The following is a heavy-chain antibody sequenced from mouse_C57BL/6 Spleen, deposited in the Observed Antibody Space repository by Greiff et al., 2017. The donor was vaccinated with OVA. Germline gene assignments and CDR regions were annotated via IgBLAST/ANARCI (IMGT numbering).Heavy chain of an antibody. D-gene: IGHD2-3*01. CDR1: GFTFSDYG. CDR3: ESIYDGYYVLVFAMDY. CDR2: ISSGSSTI. V-gene: IGHV5-17*01. Sequence: EVQLQESGGGLVKPGGSLKLSCAASGFTFSDYGMHWVRQAPEKGLEWVAYISSGSSTIYYADTVKGRFTISSDNAKNTLFLQMIRLRCEDTAMYYCESIYDGYYVLVFAMDYWGQGTSVTVAS. J-gene: IGHJ4*01.